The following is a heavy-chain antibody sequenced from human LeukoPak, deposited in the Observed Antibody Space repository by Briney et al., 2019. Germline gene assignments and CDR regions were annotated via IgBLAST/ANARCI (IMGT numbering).Heavy chain of an antibody. CDR1: GVSFSGYC. D-gene: IGHD3-3*01. Sequence: PSETLSFTGAVYGVSFSGYCWSWLRQPPGRGLEWFVGINHSGRTNYNPSLQSRVTISVDTSKNQFSLKPSSVTAADTAVYYCARGQGDFWSGYYDYFDYWGQGTLVTVSS. CDR3: ARGQGDFWSGYYDYFDY. J-gene: IGHJ4*02. CDR2: INHSGRT. V-gene: IGHV4-34*01.